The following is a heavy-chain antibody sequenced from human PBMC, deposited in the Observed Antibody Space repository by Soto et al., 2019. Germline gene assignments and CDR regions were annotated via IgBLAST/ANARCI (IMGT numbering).Heavy chain of an antibody. CDR1: GFTFTNAW. J-gene: IGHJ4*02. CDR2: IRSKTDGGTP. CDR3: TTEKGY. V-gene: IGHV3-15*07. Sequence: EGQLVEPGGGLVKPGESLRLSCSASGFTFTNAWMNWVRQAPGKGLEWVGRIRSKTDGGTPDYAAPVKGRFTISRDDSKKTLYVQINSLKTEDTAIYYCTTEKGYWGQGTLVTVSS.